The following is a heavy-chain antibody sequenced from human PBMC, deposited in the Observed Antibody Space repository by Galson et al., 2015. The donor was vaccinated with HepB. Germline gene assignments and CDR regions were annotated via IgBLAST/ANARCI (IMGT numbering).Heavy chain of an antibody. CDR1: GFTFSSYD. D-gene: IGHD3-10*01. CDR3: ARGRGLNWYFDL. CDR2: IGTSGDT. J-gene: IGHJ2*01. V-gene: IGHV3-13*01. Sequence: SLRLSCAASGFTFSSYDMHWVRQHTGEGLEWVSTIGTSGDTFYPDSVKGRFSISRENAENSLYLQMNNLRAGDTAVYYCARGRGLNWYFDLWGRGTLVTVSS.